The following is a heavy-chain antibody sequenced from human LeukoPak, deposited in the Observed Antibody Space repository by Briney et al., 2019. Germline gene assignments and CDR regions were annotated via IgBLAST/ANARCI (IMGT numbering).Heavy chain of an antibody. CDR3: ARGAGASGGRDYYSDY. CDR1: GFTFSGYA. V-gene: IGHV3-30*01. D-gene: IGHD6-13*01. CDR2: ISNDANNK. Sequence: GRSLRLSCAASGFTFSGYALHWVRQAPGKGLEWVAVISNDANNKHYADSVKGRFTIFRDNSENTLFLQVNSLRPEDTALYYCARGAGASGGRDYYSDYWGQGVLVAVSS. J-gene: IGHJ4*02.